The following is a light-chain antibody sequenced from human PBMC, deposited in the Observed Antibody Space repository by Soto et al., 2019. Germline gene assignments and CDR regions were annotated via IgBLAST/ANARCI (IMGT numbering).Light chain of an antibody. J-gene: IGLJ2*01. CDR2: DVT. CDR3: SSYTSSSTLVV. CDR1: SSDVGGYNY. V-gene: IGLV2-14*01. Sequence: QSARTQPASESRSPGQSITISCTGTSSDVGGYNYVSWYQQHPGKAPKLMVYDVTTRPSGVSNRFSGSKSGNTASLTISGLQAEDEAHYYCSSYTSSSTLVVFGGGTKLTVL.